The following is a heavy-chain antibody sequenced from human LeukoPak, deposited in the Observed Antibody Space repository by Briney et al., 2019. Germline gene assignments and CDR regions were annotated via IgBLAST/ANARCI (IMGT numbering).Heavy chain of an antibody. Sequence: SETLSLTCTVSGGSISSSSYYWGWIRQPPGKGLEWIGRIHTSGSTNYNPSLKSRVTMSVDTSKNQFSLKLSSVTAADTAVYYCARVICSGGSCRFDYWGQGTLVTVSS. CDR1: GGSISSSSYY. CDR2: IHTSGST. V-gene: IGHV4-39*07. D-gene: IGHD2-15*01. CDR3: ARVICSGGSCRFDY. J-gene: IGHJ4*02.